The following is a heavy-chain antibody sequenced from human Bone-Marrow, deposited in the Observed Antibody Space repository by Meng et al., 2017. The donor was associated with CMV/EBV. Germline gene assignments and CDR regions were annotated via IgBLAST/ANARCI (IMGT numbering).Heavy chain of an antibody. D-gene: IGHD2-15*01. J-gene: IGHJ5*02. V-gene: IGHV3-7*01. CDR1: GFTFSSYW. CDR3: ARVGRDCSGDTCYSWFGP. CDR2: IKEDGTVK. Sequence: GGSLRLSCAASGFTFSSYWMTWVRQAPGKGLEWVANIKEDGTVKSYVDSVKGRFTISRDNAKNSLYLQMNSLRAEDTAVYYCARVGRDCSGDTCYSWFGPWGQGTLVTFSS.